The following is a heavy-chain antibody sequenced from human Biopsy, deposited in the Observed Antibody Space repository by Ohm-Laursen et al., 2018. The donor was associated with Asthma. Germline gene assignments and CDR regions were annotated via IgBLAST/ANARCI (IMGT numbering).Heavy chain of an antibody. J-gene: IGHJ6*02. CDR1: EFSVSSSY. Sequence: SLRLSCSASEFSVSSSYMSWSRQASGKGLEGVSVIYKHGGRYYVDSVKGPFTVSRDNSKNTLFLQMNSLRAEDTAVYYCTRTTTVTTTYAMDVWGRGTTVTVSS. D-gene: IGHD4-17*01. CDR2: IYKHGGR. V-gene: IGHV3-53*01. CDR3: TRTTTVTTTYAMDV.